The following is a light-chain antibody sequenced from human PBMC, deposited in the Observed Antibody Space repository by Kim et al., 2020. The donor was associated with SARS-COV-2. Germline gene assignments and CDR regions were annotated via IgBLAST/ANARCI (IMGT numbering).Light chain of an antibody. CDR3: QQSYSVPYT. V-gene: IGKV1-39*01. Sequence: SAAVGDRVTIPCRASHSTSNYVNSYQQKVGKAPKVLVHDASSLESGVPSRFSGSGSETEFTLTINSLQPEDFATYYCQQSYSVPYTFGQGTKLEI. J-gene: IGKJ2*01. CDR1: HSTSNY. CDR2: DAS.